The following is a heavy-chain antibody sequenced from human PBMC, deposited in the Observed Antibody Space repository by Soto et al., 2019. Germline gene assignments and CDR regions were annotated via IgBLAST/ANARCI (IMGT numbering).Heavy chain of an antibody. CDR3: ARLPGGVRGVITLFDY. CDR2: IIPILGIA. J-gene: IGHJ4*02. Sequence: QVQLVQSGAEVKKPGSSVKVSCKASGGTFSSYTISWVRQAPGQGLEWMGRIIPILGIANYAQKFQGRVTIPADQSTRTTYRGLSSLRTEDTAVYYCARLPGGVRGVITLFDYWVQGTLVTVSS. D-gene: IGHD3-10*01. V-gene: IGHV1-69*02. CDR1: GGTFSSYT.